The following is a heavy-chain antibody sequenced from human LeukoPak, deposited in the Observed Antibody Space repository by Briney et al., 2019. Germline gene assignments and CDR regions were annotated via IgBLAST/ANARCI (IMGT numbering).Heavy chain of an antibody. V-gene: IGHV1-18*04. J-gene: IGHJ4*02. D-gene: IGHD6-19*01. CDR1: GYTFTSYG. Sequence: ASVKVSCKASGYTFTSYGISWVRQAPGQGLEWMGWTSAYNGNTNYAQKLQGRVTMTTDTSTSTAYMELRSLRSDDTAVYYCARDMSSSGWYTSVSNIYYFDYWGQGTLVTVSS. CDR2: TSAYNGNT. CDR3: ARDMSSSGWYTSVSNIYYFDY.